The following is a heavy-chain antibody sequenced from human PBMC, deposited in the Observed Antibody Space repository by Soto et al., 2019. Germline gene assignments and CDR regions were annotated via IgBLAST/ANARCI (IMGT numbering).Heavy chain of an antibody. V-gene: IGHV3-23*01. D-gene: IGHD2-2*01. CDR2: ISDNGGTT. CDR1: GFTFSSYA. Sequence: PGGSLRLSCAASGFTFSSYAMSWVRQAPGKGLEWVSSISDNGGTTYYADSVKGRFTISRDNSKNTLYLQMNSLRAEDTAVYYCAKAPRQLLVSFAYWGQEPQVTVPS. CDR3: AKAPRQLLVSFAY. J-gene: IGHJ4*02.